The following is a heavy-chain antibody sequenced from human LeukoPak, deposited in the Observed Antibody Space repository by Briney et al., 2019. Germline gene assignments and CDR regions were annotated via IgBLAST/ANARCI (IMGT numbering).Heavy chain of an antibody. V-gene: IGHV3-23*01. CDR1: GFTFGSHA. CDR3: GKTTVGYSSGQKPAWPVDY. J-gene: IGHJ4*02. CDR2: IFGSGGSP. D-gene: IGHD5-18*01. Sequence: GGSLRLSCEASGFTFGSHAMYWVRQAPGKGLEWVAGIFGSGGSPHYADSVKGRFTISRDNSRNTVYLQINSLRAEDAAVYYCGKTTVGYSSGQKPAWPVDYWGQGTLVTVSS.